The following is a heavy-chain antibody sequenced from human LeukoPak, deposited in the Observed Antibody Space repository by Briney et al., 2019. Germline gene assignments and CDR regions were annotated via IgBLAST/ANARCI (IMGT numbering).Heavy chain of an antibody. J-gene: IGHJ4*02. D-gene: IGHD3-10*01. CDR2: IKHDGGEA. CDR3: ARDALFGSGRTHLDC. V-gene: IGHV3-7*04. Sequence: GGSLSLSCVASASYFTFNRYWMRWVRQAPGKGLQWVANIKHDGGEAFYVDSVKGRFTISRDNARNLLSLQMNSLTIDDTGVYFCARDALFGSGRTHLDCWGEGTLVSVSP. CDR1: YFTFNRYW.